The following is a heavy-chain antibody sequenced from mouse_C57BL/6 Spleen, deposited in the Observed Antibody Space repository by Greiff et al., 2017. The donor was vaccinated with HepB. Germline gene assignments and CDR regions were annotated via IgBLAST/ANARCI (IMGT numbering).Heavy chain of an antibody. Sequence: EVQLQQSGPELVKPGASVKISCKASGYTFTDYYMNWVKQSHGKSLEWIGDINPNNGGTSYNQKFKGKATLTVDKSSSTAYMELRSLTSEDSAVYYCARKGLRGNYYAMDYWGQGTSVTVSS. CDR3: ARKGLRGNYYAMDY. V-gene: IGHV1-26*01. D-gene: IGHD2-4*01. J-gene: IGHJ4*01. CDR1: GYTFTDYY. CDR2: INPNNGGT.